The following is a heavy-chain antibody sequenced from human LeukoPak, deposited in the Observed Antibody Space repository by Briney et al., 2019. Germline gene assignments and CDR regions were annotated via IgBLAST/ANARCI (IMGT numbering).Heavy chain of an antibody. J-gene: IGHJ4*02. CDR3: ASVYYYGSGSYFDY. V-gene: IGHV4-59*01. CDR2: IYYSGST. Sequence: PSETLSLTCTVSGGPISSYYWSWIRQPPGKGLEWIGYIYYSGSTNYNPSLKSRVTISVDTSKNQFSLKLSSVTAADTAVYYCASVYYYGSGSYFDYWGQGTLVTVSS. D-gene: IGHD3-10*01. CDR1: GGPISSYY.